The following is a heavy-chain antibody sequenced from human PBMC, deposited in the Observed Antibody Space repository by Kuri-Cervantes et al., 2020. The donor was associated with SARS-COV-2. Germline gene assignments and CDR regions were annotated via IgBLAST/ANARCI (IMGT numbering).Heavy chain of an antibody. V-gene: IGHV3-73*01. CDR2: VRGKANNYAT. J-gene: IGHJ4*02. CDR3: TRAMNRWNGYYTKFDY. D-gene: IGHD3-3*01. CDR1: GFLFSASA. Sequence: GESLKISCEVSGFLFSASAIHWVRQASGKGLEWVGRVRGKANNYATAYAASVKGRFTISRDDSKNMAYLQMNSLKTEDTAVYYCTRAMNRWNGYYTKFDYWGQGTLVTVSS.